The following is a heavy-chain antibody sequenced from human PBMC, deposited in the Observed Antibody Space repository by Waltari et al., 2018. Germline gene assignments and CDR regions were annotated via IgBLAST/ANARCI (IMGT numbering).Heavy chain of an antibody. D-gene: IGHD3-22*01. CDR1: GGSISSYY. CDR2: IYYSGST. CDR3: ARVRVDYDSSGYPDY. J-gene: IGHJ4*02. V-gene: IGHV4-59*01. Sequence: QVQLQESGPGLVKPSETLSLTCTVSGGSISSYYWSWLRQPPGKGLEWIGYIYYSGSTNYNPSLKSRVTISVDTSKNQFSLKLSSVTAADTAVYYCARVRVDYDSSGYPDYWGQGTLVTVSS.